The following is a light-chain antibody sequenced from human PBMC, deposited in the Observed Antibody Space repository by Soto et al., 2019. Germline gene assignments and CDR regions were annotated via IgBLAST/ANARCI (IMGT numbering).Light chain of an antibody. Sequence: QSALTQPASVSGSPGQSITISCTGTSSDVGGYNYVSWYQQHPGKAPKLMIYDVSNRPSVVSNRFSGSKSGNTASLTISGLQAEDEADYYCSSYTSSSTYNYVFGTGTKVTVL. J-gene: IGLJ1*01. CDR3: SSYTSSSTYNYV. CDR2: DVS. CDR1: SSDVGGYNY. V-gene: IGLV2-14*01.